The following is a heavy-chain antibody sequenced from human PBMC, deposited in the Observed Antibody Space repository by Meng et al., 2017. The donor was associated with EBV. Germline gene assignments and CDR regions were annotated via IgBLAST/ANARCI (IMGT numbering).Heavy chain of an antibody. J-gene: IGHJ5*02. CDR3: ARNGIAAWGWFDP. D-gene: IGHD6-13*01. V-gene: IGHV1-46*01. CDR2: INPSGGST. CDR1: GYTFPSYY. Sequence: VQMVQSGAEVKKPGASVKVSCKAFGYTFPSYYMHGGRQAPGQGLEWMGIINPSGGSTSYAQKFQGRVTMTRDTSTSTVYMELSSLRSEDTAVYYCARNGIAAWGWFDPWGQGTLVTVSS.